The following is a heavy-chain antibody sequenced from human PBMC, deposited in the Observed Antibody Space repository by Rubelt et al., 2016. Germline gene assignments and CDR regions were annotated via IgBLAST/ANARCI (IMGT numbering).Heavy chain of an antibody. CDR2: IYYSGRT. CDR3: ARWDVDYLDY. V-gene: IGHV4-59*01. D-gene: IGHD1-26*01. Sequence: QVQLQESGPGLVKPSETLSLTCTVSGGSISNYHWSWIRQPPGKGLEWIGYIYYSGRTNYNPSLMSRVTMSVDTSKNQFSLRLSSVTAADTAVYYCARWDVDYLDYWGQGTLVTVSS. CDR1: GGSISNYH. J-gene: IGHJ4*01.